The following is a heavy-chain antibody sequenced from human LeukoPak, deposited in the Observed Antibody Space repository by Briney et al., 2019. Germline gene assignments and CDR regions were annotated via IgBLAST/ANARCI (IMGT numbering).Heavy chain of an antibody. CDR1: GFNFSSYS. CDR2: ISSRSSTM. CDR3: ARDGEQRRGD. V-gene: IGHV3-48*01. Sequence: GGSLRLSCAASGFNFSSYSMNWVRQAPGKGLEWISYISSRSSTMHYADSVKGRFTISRDNAKNSLYLQMSSLRGEDTAVYYCARDGEQRRGDWGQGTLVTVAS. D-gene: IGHD6-25*01. J-gene: IGHJ4*02.